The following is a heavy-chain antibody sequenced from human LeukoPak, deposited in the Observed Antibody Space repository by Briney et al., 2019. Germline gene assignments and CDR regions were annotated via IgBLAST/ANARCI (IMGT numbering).Heavy chain of an antibody. D-gene: IGHD3-10*01. Sequence: PSQTLSLTCDVYVGSISSGGYSWSWIRQPPGKGLEWIGYIYHSGSTYYNPSLKSRVTISVDRSKNQFSLKLSSVTAADTAVYYCARRSGSYPRGYNWFDPWGQGTLVTVSS. CDR1: VGSISSGGYS. J-gene: IGHJ5*02. V-gene: IGHV4-30-2*01. CDR3: ARRSGSYPRGYNWFDP. CDR2: IYHSGST.